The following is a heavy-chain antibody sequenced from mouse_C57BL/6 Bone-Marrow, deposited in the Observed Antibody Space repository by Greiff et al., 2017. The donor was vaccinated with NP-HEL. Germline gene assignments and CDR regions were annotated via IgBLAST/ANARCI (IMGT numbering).Heavy chain of an antibody. CDR1: GYTFTSYW. J-gene: IGHJ4*01. D-gene: IGHD2-4*01. CDR3: ARENDYDVPYAMDY. CDR2: IDPSDSYT. V-gene: IGHV1-50*01. Sequence: QVQLTQPGAELVKPGASVKLSCKASGYTFTSYWMQWVKQRPGQGLEWIGEIDPSDSYTNYNQKFKGKATLTVDTSSSTAYMQLSSLTSEDSAVYYCARENDYDVPYAMDYWGQGTSVTVSS.